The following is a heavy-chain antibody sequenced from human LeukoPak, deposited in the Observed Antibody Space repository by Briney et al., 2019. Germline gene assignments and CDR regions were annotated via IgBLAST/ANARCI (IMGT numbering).Heavy chain of an antibody. CDR1: GGSISSNDW. J-gene: IGHJ4*02. V-gene: IGHV4-4*02. Sequence: SGTLSLTCAVSGGSISSNDWWSWVRPPPGKGLEWIGEIYHSGSTNYNPSLKSRVTISVDKSKNQFSLKLSSVTAADTAVYYCARDNRSFGGTTRIDYWGQGSLVTVSS. CDR3: ARDNRSFGGTTRIDY. D-gene: IGHD1-7*01. CDR2: IYHSGST.